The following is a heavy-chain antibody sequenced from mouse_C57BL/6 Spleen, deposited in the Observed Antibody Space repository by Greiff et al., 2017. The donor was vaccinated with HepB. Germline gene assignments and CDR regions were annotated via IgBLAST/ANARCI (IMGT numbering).Heavy chain of an antibody. J-gene: IGHJ3*01. CDR3: TAVAWFAY. CDR1: GFTFSNYW. CDR2: IRLKSDNYAT. V-gene: IGHV6-3*01. Sequence: EVNVVEPGGGLVQPGGSMKLSCVASGFTFSNYWMNWVRQSPEKGLEWVAKIRLKSDNYATHYAESEKVRFTISRDDSKSSVYLQMNNLRAADTGIDYCTAVAWFAYWGQGTLVTVSA.